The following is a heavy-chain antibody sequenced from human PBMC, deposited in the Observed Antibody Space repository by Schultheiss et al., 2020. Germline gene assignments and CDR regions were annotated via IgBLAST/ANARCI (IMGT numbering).Heavy chain of an antibody. CDR2: IFSNDKK. Sequence: SGPTLVKPTETLTLTCTVSGFSLSNARMGVSWIRQPPGKALEWLAHIFSNDKKSYSTSLKSRLTISKDTSKSQVVLTMTNMDPVDTATYYCARIFTGLRYGENDYWGQGTLVTVSS. CDR3: ARIFTGLRYGENDY. D-gene: IGHD5-12*01. V-gene: IGHV2-26*01. CDR1: GFSLSNARMG. J-gene: IGHJ4*02.